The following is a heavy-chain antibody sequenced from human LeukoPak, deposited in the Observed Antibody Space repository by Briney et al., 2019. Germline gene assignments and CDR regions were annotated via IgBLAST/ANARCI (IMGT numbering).Heavy chain of an antibody. CDR3: ARERGRPVDY. D-gene: IGHD2-15*01. CDR1: GGSTSSGGYF. Sequence: SETLSLTCTVSGGSTSSGGYFWSWIRQHPGKGLEWIGYMHNSENADYNPSLKSRVTISVDTSKNQISLKVNSVTAADTAVYYCARERGRPVDYWGQGTLVTVSS. J-gene: IGHJ4*02. CDR2: MHNSENA. V-gene: IGHV4-31*03.